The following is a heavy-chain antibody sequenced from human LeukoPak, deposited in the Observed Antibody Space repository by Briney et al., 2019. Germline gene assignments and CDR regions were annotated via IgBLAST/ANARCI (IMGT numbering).Heavy chain of an antibody. CDR2: IYHSGST. V-gene: IGHV4-38-2*02. D-gene: IGHD2-15*01. Sequence: SETRSLTCAVSGYSISSGYYWGWIRQPPGKGLEWIGSIYHSGSTYYNPSLKSRVTISVDTSKNQFSLKLSSVTAADTAVYYCARDWGFVVAALYYFDYWGQGTLVTVSS. J-gene: IGHJ4*02. CDR1: GYSISSGYY. CDR3: ARDWGFVVAALYYFDY.